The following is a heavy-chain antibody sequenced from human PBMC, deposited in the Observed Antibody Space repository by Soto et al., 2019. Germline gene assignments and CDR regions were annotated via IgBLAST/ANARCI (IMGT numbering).Heavy chain of an antibody. Sequence: ASEKVSCKASGYTFTGYDMHWVRQAPGQGLEWMGWINPNSGGTNYAQKFQGWVTMTRDTSISTAYMELSRLRSDDTAVYYCARDSGRFNWSDPWRPGPLLTVS. J-gene: IGHJ5*02. CDR3: ARDSGRFNWSDP. CDR2: INPNSGGT. CDR1: GYTFTGYD. V-gene: IGHV1-2*04. D-gene: IGHD1-26*01.